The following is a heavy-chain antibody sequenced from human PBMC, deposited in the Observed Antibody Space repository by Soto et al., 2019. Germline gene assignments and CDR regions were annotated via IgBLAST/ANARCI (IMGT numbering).Heavy chain of an antibody. J-gene: IGHJ4*02. V-gene: IGHV4-31*03. Sequence: SETLSLTCTVSGGSISSGGYYWSWIRQHPGKGLEWIGYIYYSGSTYYNPSLKSRVTISVDTSKNQFSLKLSSVTAADTAVYYCAIWTYYDFWSGYPSPSFDYWGQGTLVTVSS. CDR3: AIWTYYDFWSGYPSPSFDY. D-gene: IGHD3-3*01. CDR2: IYYSGST. CDR1: GGSISSGGYY.